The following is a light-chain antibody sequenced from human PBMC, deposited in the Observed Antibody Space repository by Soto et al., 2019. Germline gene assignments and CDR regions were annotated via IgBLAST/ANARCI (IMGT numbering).Light chain of an antibody. CDR1: QSISGT. CDR2: ATS. V-gene: IGKV3-20*01. J-gene: IGKJ1*01. Sequence: EIVMTQSPATLSVSPGGRATLSCRASQSISGTLAWYQQKPGQAPRLLIYATSSRATGIPDRSSGSGSGTDFTLTISRLEPDDFAVYYCQQYGRSGTFGQATKVDIK. CDR3: QQYGRSGT.